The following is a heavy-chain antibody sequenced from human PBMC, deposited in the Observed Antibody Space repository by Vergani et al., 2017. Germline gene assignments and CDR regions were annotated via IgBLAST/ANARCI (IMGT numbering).Heavy chain of an antibody. CDR3: GNLPSWRIVGPLYYFDS. CDR1: GLVFSDYT. Sequence: EVQLVESGGDLAQPGGSLTLSCVAYGLVFSDYTMSWVRQAPGRGLEWVSIISGSATGGVTYVADSVKGRFTIFRDNSKNTLYLQMNSLRAEDTAVYYCGNLPSWRIVGPLYYFDSWGQGTLVTVSS. D-gene: IGHD1-26*01. J-gene: IGHJ4*02. V-gene: IGHV3-23*04. CDR2: ISGSATGGVT.